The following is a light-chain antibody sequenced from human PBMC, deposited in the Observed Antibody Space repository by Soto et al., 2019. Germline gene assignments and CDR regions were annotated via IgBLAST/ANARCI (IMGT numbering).Light chain of an antibody. V-gene: IGKV3-15*01. Sequence: EIVLTQSPSTVSLSPGESATLSCRASQSVGDKLAWYQQRLGKAPRLLIYGASTRATGIPARFSGSGSGTEFTLTISSLQSEDSAVYYCQQYNNWWTFGQGTKVEIK. CDR2: GAS. CDR1: QSVGDK. CDR3: QQYNNWWT. J-gene: IGKJ1*01.